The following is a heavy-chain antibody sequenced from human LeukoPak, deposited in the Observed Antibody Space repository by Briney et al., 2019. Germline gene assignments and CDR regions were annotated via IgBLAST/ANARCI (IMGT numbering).Heavy chain of an antibody. J-gene: IGHJ4*02. D-gene: IGHD3-10*01. CDR1: GFTFSDYY. Sequence: GGSLRLSCAASGFTFSDYYMSWIRQAPGKGLEWVSYISSSSSIIYYADSVKGRFTISRDNAKNSLYLQMNSLRAEDTAVYYCARDFGRYYFDYWGQGTLVTVSS. V-gene: IGHV3-11*04. CDR2: ISSSSSII. CDR3: ARDFGRYYFDY.